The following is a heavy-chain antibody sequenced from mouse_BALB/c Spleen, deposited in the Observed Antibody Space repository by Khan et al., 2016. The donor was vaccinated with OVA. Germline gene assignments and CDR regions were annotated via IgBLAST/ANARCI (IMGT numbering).Heavy chain of an antibody. J-gene: IGHJ2*01. D-gene: IGHD1-3*01. CDR1: GFSLTSYG. CDR2: IWAGGST. CDR3: ARLEDI. V-gene: IGHV2-9*02. Sequence: QVQLKESGPGLAAPSQSLSISCKVSGFSLTSYGVHWVRQPPGKGLEWLGVIWAGGSTNYNSALMSRLSISKDNSKSQVVLKMNSLQTDDTAMYYCARLEDIWGQGTTLTVSS.